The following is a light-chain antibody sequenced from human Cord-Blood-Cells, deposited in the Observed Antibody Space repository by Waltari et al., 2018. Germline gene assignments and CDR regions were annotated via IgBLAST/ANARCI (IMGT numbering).Light chain of an antibody. J-gene: IGKJ3*01. Sequence: EIVLTQSPATLSLSPGERATLSCRASQSVSSYLAWYQQKPGQAPRLLIYDASNRATGIPARFSGSGSSTDFTLTISSLELEDFAVYYCQQRSNWPPVFTFGPGTKVESK. CDR1: QSVSSY. CDR2: DAS. V-gene: IGKV3-11*01. CDR3: QQRSNWPPVFT.